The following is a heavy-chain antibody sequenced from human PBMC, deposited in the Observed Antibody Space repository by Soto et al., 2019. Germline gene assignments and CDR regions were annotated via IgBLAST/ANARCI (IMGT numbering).Heavy chain of an antibody. CDR3: AKDTLLLIQSYYYYMDV. CDR2: INAGNGNT. Sequence: GASVKVSCKASGYTFTSYAMHWVRQAPGQRLEWMGWINAGNGNTKYSQKFQGSVTITRDTSASTAYMELSSLRSEDTAVYYCAKDTLLLIQSYYYYMDVWDKGATVTVSS. J-gene: IGHJ6*03. V-gene: IGHV1-3*01. CDR1: GYTFTSYA. D-gene: IGHD2-15*01.